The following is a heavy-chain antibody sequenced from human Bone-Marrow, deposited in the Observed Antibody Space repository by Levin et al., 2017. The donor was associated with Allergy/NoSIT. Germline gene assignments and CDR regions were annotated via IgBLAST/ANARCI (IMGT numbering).Heavy chain of an antibody. CDR3: ARGSSAQYDD. Sequence: SGESLKISCAASGFTFSTYSMNWVRQAPGKGLEWVSSISSTSSYIYYADSVKGRFTISRDNAKNSLYLQMSSLRAEDTAVYYCARGSSAQYDDWGQGTLVTVSS. D-gene: IGHD5-24*01. J-gene: IGHJ4*02. V-gene: IGHV3-21*06. CDR2: ISSTSSYI. CDR1: GFTFSTYS.